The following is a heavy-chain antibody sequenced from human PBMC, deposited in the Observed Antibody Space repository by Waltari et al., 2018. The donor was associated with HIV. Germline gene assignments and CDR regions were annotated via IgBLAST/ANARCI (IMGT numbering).Heavy chain of an antibody. CDR2: IKSETDCGTK. D-gene: IGHD3-16*01. CDR3: TTGGGGTRDY. CDR1: GFTFSDAW. V-gene: IGHV3-15*01. Sequence: EVQLVESGGGLVKPGGSLRLSCVASGFTFSDAWMSWVRQTPGKGLDWVGRIKSETDCGTKDYAAPLKARFTISQNDSKNTLYLKMNSLKVDDTAVYYCTTGGGGTRDYWGQGILVTVSS. J-gene: IGHJ4*02.